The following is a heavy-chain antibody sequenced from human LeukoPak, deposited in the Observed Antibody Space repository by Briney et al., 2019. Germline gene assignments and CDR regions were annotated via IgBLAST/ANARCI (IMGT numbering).Heavy chain of an antibody. J-gene: IGHJ4*02. D-gene: IGHD3-10*01. CDR3: AKDWSCDY. Sequence: AGSLRLSCAASGFTFSNYAMTWVPQVQGQGLEWVSATSDRADKTHYADTVKGRFIIPRDNSKNTLSLQMNSLGAGDTAIYYCAKDWSCDYWGQGTLVTVSS. V-gene: IGHV3-23*01. CDR1: GFTFSNYA. CDR2: TSDRADKT.